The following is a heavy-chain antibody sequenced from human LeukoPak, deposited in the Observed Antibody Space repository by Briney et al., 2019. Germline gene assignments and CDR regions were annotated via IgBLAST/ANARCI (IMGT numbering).Heavy chain of an antibody. CDR2: ISYDGSNK. D-gene: IGHD3-10*01. J-gene: IGHJ4*02. CDR1: AFTFKSYG. CDR3: AKDPPGRVGELLFPTN. V-gene: IGHV3-30*18. Sequence: PGRSLRLSCAASAFTFKSYGMHWVRQAPGKGLEWVAVISYDGSNKYYADSVKGRFTISRDNSKNTLYLQMNSLRAEDTAVYYCAKDPPGRVGELLFPTNWGQGTLVTVSS.